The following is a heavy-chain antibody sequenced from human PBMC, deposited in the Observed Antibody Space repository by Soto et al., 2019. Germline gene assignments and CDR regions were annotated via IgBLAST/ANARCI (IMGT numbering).Heavy chain of an antibody. J-gene: IGHJ4*02. Sequence: ASVKVSWKGCGYTFINYGISWVRQAPGQGLEWMGWISTYNGNTNYAQKLQGRVTMTTDTSTSTAYMELRSLRSDDTAVYYCGRVSGSGYYSWGYWGQGTLVTVSS. CDR2: ISTYNGNT. D-gene: IGHD5-12*01. CDR1: GYTFINYG. V-gene: IGHV1-18*01. CDR3: GRVSGSGYYSWGY.